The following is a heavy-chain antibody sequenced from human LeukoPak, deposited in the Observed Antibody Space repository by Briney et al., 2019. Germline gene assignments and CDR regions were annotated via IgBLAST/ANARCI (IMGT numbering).Heavy chain of an antibody. V-gene: IGHV1-18*01. CDR2: ISAYNGNT. CDR1: GGTFSSYA. J-gene: IGHJ4*02. D-gene: IGHD4/OR15-4a*01. Sequence: GASVKVSCKASGGTFSSYAISWVRQAPGQGLEWMGWISAYNGNTNYAQKLQGRVTMTTDTSTSTAYMELSSLRSEDTAVYYCATDGAGDYLNHWGQGTLVTVSS. CDR3: ATDGAGDYLNH.